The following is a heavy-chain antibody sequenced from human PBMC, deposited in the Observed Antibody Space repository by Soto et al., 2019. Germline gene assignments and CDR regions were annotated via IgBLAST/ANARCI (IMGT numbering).Heavy chain of an antibody. CDR3: ARDQAYYYGSGSYYNFYGMDV. J-gene: IGHJ6*02. Sequence: ASVKVSCKASGYTFTGYYMHWLRQSPGQGLEWMGWINPNSGGTNYAQKFQGRVTMTRDTSISTAYMELSRLRSDDTAVYYCARDQAYYYGSGSYYNFYGMDVWGQGTTVTVSS. CDR2: INPNSGGT. V-gene: IGHV1-2*02. CDR1: GYTFTGYY. D-gene: IGHD3-10*01.